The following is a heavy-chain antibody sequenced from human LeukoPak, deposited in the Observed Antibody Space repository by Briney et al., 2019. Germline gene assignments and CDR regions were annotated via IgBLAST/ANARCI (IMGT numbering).Heavy chain of an antibody. V-gene: IGHV3-74*01. Sequence: GGSLRLSCAASGLTFSSHWMHWVRQAPGKGLVWVSRITNDGSSTTYADSVKGRFTISRDNAKNSLYLQMNSLRAEDTAVYYCARDQCSSTSCYSRGYYYGMDVWGQGTTVTVSS. CDR3: ARDQCSSTSCYSRGYYYGMDV. J-gene: IGHJ6*02. CDR2: ITNDGSST. CDR1: GLTFSSHW. D-gene: IGHD2-2*01.